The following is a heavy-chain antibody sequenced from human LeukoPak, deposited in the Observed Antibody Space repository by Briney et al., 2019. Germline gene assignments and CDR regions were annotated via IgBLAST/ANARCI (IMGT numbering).Heavy chain of an antibody. D-gene: IGHD4-23*01. J-gene: IGHJ4*02. CDR3: ARGWLAETTLVTPYNY. CDR2: ITPIFGTA. V-gene: IGHV1-69*13. CDR1: GGSFSSYD. Sequence: ASVKVSCKASGGSFSSYDISWVRQAPGQGLEWMGGITPIFGTAVYAQKFQGRVIITAVESMSTAYMELTSLRSEDTATYYCARGWLAETTLVTPYNYWGQGTLVTVSS.